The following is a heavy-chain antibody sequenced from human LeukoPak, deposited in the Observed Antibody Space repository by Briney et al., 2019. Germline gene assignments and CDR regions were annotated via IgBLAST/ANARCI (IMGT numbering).Heavy chain of an antibody. D-gene: IGHD6-13*01. CDR3: ARDQVGSSSWYLGPSFSGPVDY. J-gene: IGHJ4*02. V-gene: IGHV3-7*01. CDR1: GFTFSSYW. Sequence: GGSLRLSCAASGFTFSSYWMSWVRQAPGKGLEWVANIKQDGSEKYYVDSVKGRFTISRDNAKNSLYLQMNSLRAEDTAVYYCARDQVGSSSWYLGPSFSGPVDYWGQGTLVTVSS. CDR2: IKQDGSEK.